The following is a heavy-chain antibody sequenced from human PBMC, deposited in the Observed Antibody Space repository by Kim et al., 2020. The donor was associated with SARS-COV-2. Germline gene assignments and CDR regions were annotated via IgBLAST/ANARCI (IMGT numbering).Heavy chain of an antibody. CDR3: AREGSTSAEFDY. CDR2: ISSGGGTT. CDR1: GFTFSSYE. Sequence: GGSLRLSCAASGFTFSSYEMNWVRQAPGKGLEWVSFISSGGGTTYYADSVKGRFTISRDIAKNSLYLQMNSLRAEDTAVYYCAREGSTSAEFDYWGQGTLVTVSS. J-gene: IGHJ4*02. V-gene: IGHV3-48*03. D-gene: IGHD6-6*01.